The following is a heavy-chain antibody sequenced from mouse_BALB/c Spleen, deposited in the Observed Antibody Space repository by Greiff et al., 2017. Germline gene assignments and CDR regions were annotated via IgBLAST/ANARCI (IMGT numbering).Heavy chain of an antibody. Sequence: QVQLQQSAAELARPGASVKMSCKASGYTFTSYTMHWVKQRPGQGLEWIGYINPSSGYTEYNQKFKDKTTLTADKSSSTAYMQLSSLTSEDSAVYYCAGISYAMDYWGQGTSVTVSS. CDR1: GYTFTSYT. V-gene: IGHV1-4*02. J-gene: IGHJ4*01. CDR2: INPSSGYT. D-gene: IGHD6-2*01. CDR3: AGISYAMDY.